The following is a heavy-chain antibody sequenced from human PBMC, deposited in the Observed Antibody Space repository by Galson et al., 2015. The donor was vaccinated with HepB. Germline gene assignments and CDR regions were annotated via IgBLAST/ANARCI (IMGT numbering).Heavy chain of an antibody. CDR1: GFAFSDYY. Sequence: SLRLSCAASGFAFSDYYMSWIRQAPGKGLEWVSYISSSSSYTNCADSVKGRFTISRDNAKNSLYLQMNSLRAEDTAVYYCARLRVVRITSSSWAFDIWGQGTMVTVSS. D-gene: IGHD6-6*01. J-gene: IGHJ3*02. CDR3: ARLRVVRITSSSWAFDI. CDR2: ISSSSSYT. V-gene: IGHV3-11*06.